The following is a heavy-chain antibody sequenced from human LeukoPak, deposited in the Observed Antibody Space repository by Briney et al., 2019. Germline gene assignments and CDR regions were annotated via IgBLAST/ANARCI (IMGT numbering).Heavy chain of an antibody. CDR2: IKSKTDGGTT. CDR1: GFTFSNAW. J-gene: IGHJ4*02. D-gene: IGHD5-18*01. V-gene: IGHV3-15*07. Sequence: GGSLRLSCAASGFTFSNAWMNWVRQAPGKGLEWVGRIKSKTDGGTTDYAAPVKGRFTISRDDSKNTLYLQMNSLKTEDTAVYYCTTRRVTQGTYYFDYWGQGTLVTVSS. CDR3: TTRRVTQGTYYFDY.